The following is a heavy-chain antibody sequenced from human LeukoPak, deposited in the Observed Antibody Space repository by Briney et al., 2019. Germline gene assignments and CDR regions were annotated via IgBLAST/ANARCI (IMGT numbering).Heavy chain of an antibody. D-gene: IGHD1-14*01. CDR3: AGPAGDAFDI. V-gene: IGHV3-23*01. J-gene: IGHJ3*02. CDR1: GFTFSSYE. Sequence: PGGSLRLSCAASGFTFSSYEMNWVRQAPGRGLEWVSAISGSGGSTYYADSVKGRFTISRDNSKNTLYLQMNSLRAEDTAVYYCAGPAGDAFDIWGQGTMVTVSS. CDR2: ISGSGGST.